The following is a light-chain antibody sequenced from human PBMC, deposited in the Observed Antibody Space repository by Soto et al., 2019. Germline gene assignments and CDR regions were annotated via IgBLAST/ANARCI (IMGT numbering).Light chain of an antibody. CDR2: GAS. V-gene: IGKV3-15*01. CDR3: QQYHDWPPIT. J-gene: IGKJ3*01. CDR1: QTVSDD. Sequence: EIVMTQSPATLFVSPGERATLSCRASQTVSDDLAWYQQKPGQAPRLLIYGASTRATDIPARFSGGGSGTELTITISSLQSEDSAIHYCQQYHDWPPITFGPGTKVNI.